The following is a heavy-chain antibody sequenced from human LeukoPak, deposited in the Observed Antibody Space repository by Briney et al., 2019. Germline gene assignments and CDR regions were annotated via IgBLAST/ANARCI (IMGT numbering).Heavy chain of an antibody. CDR3: ARSDRRAQKDTYYNHYYYMDV. V-gene: IGHV1-2*02. J-gene: IGHJ6*03. Sequence: ASVKVSCKASGYTFTGYYMHWVRQAPGQGLEWMGWINPNSGGTNYAQKFQGRVTMTRDTSISTAYMELSRLRSDDTAVYYCARSDRRAQKDTYYNHYYYMDVWGKGTTVTVSS. CDR1: GYTFTGYY. D-gene: IGHD1-14*01. CDR2: INPNSGGT.